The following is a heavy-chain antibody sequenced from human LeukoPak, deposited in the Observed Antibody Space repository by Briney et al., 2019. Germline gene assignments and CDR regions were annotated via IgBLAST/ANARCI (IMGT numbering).Heavy chain of an antibody. J-gene: IGHJ4*02. V-gene: IGHV4-34*01. CDR2: INHSGST. Sequence: SETLSLTCAVYGGSFSGYYWSWIRQPPGQALEWIGEINHSGSTNYNPSLKSRVTISVDTSKNQFSLKLSSVTAADTAVYYCARLLIESYLDSGGQGTLVTVSS. CDR3: ARLLIESYLDS. D-gene: IGHD3-16*02. CDR1: GGSFSGYY.